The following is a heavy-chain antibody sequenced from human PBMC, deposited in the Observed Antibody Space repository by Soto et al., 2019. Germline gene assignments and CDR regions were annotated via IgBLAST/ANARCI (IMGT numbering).Heavy chain of an antibody. CDR3: ASQYYDVRASHDAFDI. CDR1: GGSTSSSTYY. V-gene: IGHV4-39*01. J-gene: IGHJ3*02. D-gene: IGHD3-22*01. Sequence: QLQLQESGPGLVKPSETLSLTCSVSGGSTSSSTYYWAWIRQPPGKGLEWIGSFYYTGSTYYNPSLKGRVTISXATXKXPFSLKLSSVTAADTAVYYCASQYYDVRASHDAFDIWGQGTMVTVSS. CDR2: FYYTGST.